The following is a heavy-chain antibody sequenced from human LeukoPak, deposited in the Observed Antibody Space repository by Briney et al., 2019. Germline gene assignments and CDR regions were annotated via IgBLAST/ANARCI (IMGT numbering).Heavy chain of an antibody. J-gene: IGHJ4*02. V-gene: IGHV1-2*02. CDR3: AREGGYDILTGYQDY. CDR2: VNPNNGDT. Sequence: ASVKVSCKASGYIFTTYFIHWVRQAPGQGLEWMGWVNPNNGDTNYVQKFQGRVTMTRDTSISTAYMGLTRLRSDDTAVYYCAREGGYDILTGYQDYWGQGTLVTVSS. CDR1: GYIFTTYF. D-gene: IGHD3-9*01.